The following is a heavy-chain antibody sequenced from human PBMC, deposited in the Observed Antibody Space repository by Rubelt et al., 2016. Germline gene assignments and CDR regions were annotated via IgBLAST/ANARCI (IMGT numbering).Heavy chain of an antibody. V-gene: IGHV1-2*02. D-gene: IGHD5-24*01. J-gene: IGHJ3*02. CDR2: INPDSRGT. CDR3: ARRDGYNWDDAFDI. CDR1: GYTFTGYY. Sequence: QVQLVQSGAEVKKPGASVKVSCKASGYTFTGYYMHWVRQAPGQGLEWMGWINPDSRGTNYAQKLQGRVTMTTATSTSTAYMELRSLRSDDTAVYYCARRDGYNWDDAFDIWGQGTMVTVSS.